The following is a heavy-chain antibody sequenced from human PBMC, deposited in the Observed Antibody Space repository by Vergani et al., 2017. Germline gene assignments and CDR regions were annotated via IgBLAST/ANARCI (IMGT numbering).Heavy chain of an antibody. J-gene: IGHJ5*02. CDR1: GYTFTSYG. CDR2: IRAYNGNT. Sequence: QVQLVQSGAEVKKPGASVKVSCKASGYTFTSYGISWVRQAPGQGLEWMGWIRAYNGNTNYAQKLPGRVTMTTDTSTSTAYMELRSLRSDDTAVYYCARDPFRSGTYDNWFDPWGQGTLVTVSS. CDR3: ARDPFRSGTYDNWFDP. V-gene: IGHV1-18*04. D-gene: IGHD3-22*01.